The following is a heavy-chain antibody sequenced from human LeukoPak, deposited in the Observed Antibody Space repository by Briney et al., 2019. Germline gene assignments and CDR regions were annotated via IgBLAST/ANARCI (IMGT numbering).Heavy chain of an antibody. D-gene: IGHD3-16*01. V-gene: IGHV4-4*07. CDR1: GASITGHY. CDR2: IYSTGTT. Sequence: SETLSLTCTVSGASITGHYWSWLRQPAGKALEWLGRIYSTGTTAYNASFTNRLTMSVDTSKSQLSLKLNSVTAADTAVYYCVRVGEIWSNGGYFDSWGQGNPVTVSS. J-gene: IGHJ4*01. CDR3: VRVGEIWSNGGYFDS.